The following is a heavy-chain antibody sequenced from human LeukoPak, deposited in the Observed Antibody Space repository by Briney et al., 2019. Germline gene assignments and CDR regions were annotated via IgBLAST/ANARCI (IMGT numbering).Heavy chain of an antibody. CDR3: AKDSIAARPPDNWFDP. Sequence: GGSLRLSCAVSGFTFSSYGMSWVRQAPGKGLEWVAVISYDGSNKYYADSVKGRFTISRDNSKNTLYLQMNSLRAEDTAVYYCAKDSIAARPPDNWFDPWGQGTLVTVSS. CDR1: GFTFSSYG. J-gene: IGHJ5*02. V-gene: IGHV3-30*18. D-gene: IGHD6-6*01. CDR2: ISYDGSNK.